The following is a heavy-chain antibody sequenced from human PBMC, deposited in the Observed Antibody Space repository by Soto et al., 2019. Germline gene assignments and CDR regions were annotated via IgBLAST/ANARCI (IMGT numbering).Heavy chain of an antibody. V-gene: IGHV4-34*01. Sequence: QVQLQQWGAGLLKPSETLSLTCAVYSGSFSGYYYSWIRQPPGKGLEWIGEITHGGSTTYSPSLKSRVTMSLDTSKNQFSLKMTSVTAADTAVYYCARGRLFLTPSGLAITDFDYWGQGSLVSVSS. CDR2: ITHGGST. D-gene: IGHD3-3*01. CDR1: SGSFSGYY. J-gene: IGHJ4*02. CDR3: ARGRLFLTPSGLAITDFDY.